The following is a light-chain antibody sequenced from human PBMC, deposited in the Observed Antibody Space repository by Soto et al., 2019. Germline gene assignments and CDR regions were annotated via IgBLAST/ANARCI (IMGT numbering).Light chain of an antibody. J-gene: IGKJ4*01. V-gene: IGKV1-33*01. CDR2: DAS. CDR3: QQYDNLPT. Sequence: DIQMTQSPSSLSASVGDRVTITCQASQDISNYLNWYQQKPGKAPKLLIYDASNLEPGVPSRFIGSGSGTDFTFTISSLQPEDIATYYCQQYDNLPTFGGGTKVEIK. CDR1: QDISNY.